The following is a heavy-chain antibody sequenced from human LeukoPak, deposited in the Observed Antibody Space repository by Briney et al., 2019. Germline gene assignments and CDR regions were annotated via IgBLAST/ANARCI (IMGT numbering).Heavy chain of an antibody. CDR1: GFTFSNAW. D-gene: IGHD2-2*01. CDR2: IKQDGSEK. Sequence: GGSLRLSCAASGFTFSNAWMSWVRQAPGKGLEWVANIKQDGSEKYYVDSVKGRFTISRDNAKNSLYLQMNSLRAEDTAVYYCASGGLPAAHYWGQGTLVTVSS. J-gene: IGHJ4*02. V-gene: IGHV3-7*03. CDR3: ASGGLPAAHY.